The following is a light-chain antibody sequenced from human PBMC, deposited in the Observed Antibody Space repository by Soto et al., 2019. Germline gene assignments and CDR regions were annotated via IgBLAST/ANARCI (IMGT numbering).Light chain of an antibody. J-gene: IGKJ2*02. V-gene: IGKV1-9*01. Sequence: DIQLTQSPSFLSASVGDRVTITCRASQGISSYLAWYQQKPGKAPKLLIYAASTLQSGVPSRFSGSGSGTEFTLTISSLQPEDFATYYCQQLYSYPPWTFGQGTKLEIK. CDR2: AAS. CDR3: QQLYSYPPWT. CDR1: QGISSY.